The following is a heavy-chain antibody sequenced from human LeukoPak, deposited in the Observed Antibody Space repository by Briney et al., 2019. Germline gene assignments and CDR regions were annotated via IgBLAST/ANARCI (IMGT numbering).Heavy chain of an antibody. CDR3: AKFPMESSGYYPYYFDY. D-gene: IGHD3-22*01. CDR1: GFTFSSYA. V-gene: IGHV3-23*01. J-gene: IGHJ4*02. CDR2: ISGSGGST. Sequence: PGGSLRLSCAASGFTFSSYAMSWVRQAPGKGLEWVSAISGSGGSTYYADSVKGRFTISRDNSKNTLYLQMNSLGAEDTAVYYCAKFPMESSGYYPYYFDYWGQGTLVTVSS.